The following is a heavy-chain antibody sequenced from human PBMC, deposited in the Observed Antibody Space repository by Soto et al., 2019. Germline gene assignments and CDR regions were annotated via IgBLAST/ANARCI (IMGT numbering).Heavy chain of an antibody. CDR1: GFTFSSYG. J-gene: IGHJ4*02. Sequence: QVQLVESGGGVVQPGRSLRLSCAASGFTFSSYGMHWVRQAPGKGLEWVAVIWYDGSNKYYADSVKGRFTISRDNSNNTLYLQMSSLRAEDTAVYYCARDLNGDYSFYYWGQGTLVTVSS. CDR3: ARDLNGDYSFYY. D-gene: IGHD4-17*01. V-gene: IGHV3-33*01. CDR2: IWYDGSNK.